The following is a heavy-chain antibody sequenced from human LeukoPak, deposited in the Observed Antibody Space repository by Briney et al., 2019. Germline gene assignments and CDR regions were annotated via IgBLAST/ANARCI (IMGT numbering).Heavy chain of an antibody. V-gene: IGHV3-48*02. CDR1: GFTFSSNN. D-gene: IGHD4-17*01. CDR3: ARHGFDC. Sequence: GSLRLSCAASGFTFSSNNMNRHRPAPGKGLEGVSYISTSSSTIYYADSVQGRFAISRDNAKNSLYLQMNGLSDEGTAVYYCARHGFDCWGGGALVTVCS. CDR2: ISTSSSTI. J-gene: IGHJ4*02.